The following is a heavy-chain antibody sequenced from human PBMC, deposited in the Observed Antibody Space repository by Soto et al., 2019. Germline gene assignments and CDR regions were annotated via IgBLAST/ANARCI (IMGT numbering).Heavy chain of an antibody. CDR1: GFSFSDHY. V-gene: IGHV3-11*05. Sequence: QVQLVESGGGLVKPGGSLRLSCAASGFSFSDHYMSWVRQAPGQRLEWISYISSTSSSTNYADTVTARFTISRDDAKNTLYLKMNNLRVEDTAVYYCAAEPFPIWGQGTMVNVSA. CDR2: ISSTSSST. J-gene: IGHJ3*02. CDR3: AAEPFPI.